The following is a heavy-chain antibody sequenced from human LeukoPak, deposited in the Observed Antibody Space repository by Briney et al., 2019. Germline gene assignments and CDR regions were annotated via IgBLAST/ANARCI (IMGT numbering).Heavy chain of an antibody. J-gene: IGHJ6*03. Sequence: SVKVSCKASGGTFSSYAISWVRQAPGQGLEWMGGIIPIFGTANYAQKFQGRVTITADESTSTAYMELSSLRSEDTAVYYCARKDYSSSWNYYYYMDVWGKGTTVTVSS. CDR1: GGTFSSYA. V-gene: IGHV1-69*13. CDR2: IIPIFGTA. CDR3: ARKDYSSSWNYYYYMDV. D-gene: IGHD6-13*01.